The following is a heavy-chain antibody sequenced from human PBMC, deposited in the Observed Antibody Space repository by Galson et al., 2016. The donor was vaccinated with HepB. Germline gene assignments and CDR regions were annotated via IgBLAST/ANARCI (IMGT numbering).Heavy chain of an antibody. D-gene: IGHD1-26*01. CDR3: ARDAWSGSYSGIDY. V-gene: IGHV1-18*01. J-gene: IGHJ4*02. CDR2: ISTYSGHT. Sequence: SVKVSCKASGYTFTSYGISWVRQAPGQGLEWMGWISTYSGHTKYGQSLQGWVTMTRDTSISTAYMELSRLKSDDTAVYYCARDAWSGSYSGIDYWGQGTLVTVSS. CDR1: GYTFTSYG.